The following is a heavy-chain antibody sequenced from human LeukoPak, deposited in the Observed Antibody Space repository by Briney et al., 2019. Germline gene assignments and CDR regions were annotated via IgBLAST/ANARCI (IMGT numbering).Heavy chain of an antibody. V-gene: IGHV1-18*04. CDR1: GYTFTSSG. CDR3: ARDTPPNYDILTGSIYYYYGMDV. CDR2: ISAYNGIT. D-gene: IGHD3-9*01. J-gene: IGHJ6*04. Sequence: ASVKVSCKASGYTFTSSGISWGRQAPGQGLEWRGWISAYNGITNYAQKLQGRVTMTTDTSTRTAYMELRSLRSDDTAVYYCARDTPPNYDILTGSIYYYYGMDVWGKGTTVTVSS.